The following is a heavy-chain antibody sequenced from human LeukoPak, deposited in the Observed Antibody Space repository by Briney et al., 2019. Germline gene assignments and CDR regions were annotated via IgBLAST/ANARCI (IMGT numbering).Heavy chain of an antibody. J-gene: IGHJ5*01. Sequence: GGSLRLSCAASGFTLTTYAMSWVRQAPGKGLEWVSAMTASGGTTLFADSVKGRFTISRDISKNSLYLEMKSLRAEDAALYYCVKDLRTETWGYFDSWGQGTLVTVSS. CDR1: GFTLTTYA. CDR3: VKDLRTETWGYFDS. V-gene: IGHV3-23*01. D-gene: IGHD2-15*01. CDR2: MTASGGTT.